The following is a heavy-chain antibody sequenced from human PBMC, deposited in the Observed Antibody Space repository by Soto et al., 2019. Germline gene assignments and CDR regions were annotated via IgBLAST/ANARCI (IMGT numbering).Heavy chain of an antibody. CDR1: GFTFSSYG. CDR2: ISYDGSNK. J-gene: IGHJ6*02. CDR3: AKDVEALARVGGMDV. V-gene: IGHV3-30*18. Sequence: GGSLRLSCAASGFTFSSYGMHWVRQAPGKGLEWVAVISYDGSNKYYADSVKGRFTISRDNSKNTLYLQMNSLRAEDTAVYYCAKDVEALARVGGMDVWGQGTTVIVSS. D-gene: IGHD6-6*01.